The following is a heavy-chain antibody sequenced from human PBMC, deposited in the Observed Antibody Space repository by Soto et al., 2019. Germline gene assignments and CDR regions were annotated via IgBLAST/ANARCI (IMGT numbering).Heavy chain of an antibody. CDR1: GYTFTSYG. V-gene: IGHV1-18*01. Sequence: QVQLLQSGAEVKKPGASVTVSCKASGYTFTSYGISWVRQAPGQRLEWMGWSSAYNVNTNYAQKLQGRVTMTTVTSTSTAYMELRSMRSDDTAVYYCAREAIPRSGWYWLAYCYLDVWGKGTKVTVSS. CDR3: AREAIPRSGWYWLAYCYLDV. CDR2: SSAYNVNT. D-gene: IGHD6-19*01. J-gene: IGHJ6*03.